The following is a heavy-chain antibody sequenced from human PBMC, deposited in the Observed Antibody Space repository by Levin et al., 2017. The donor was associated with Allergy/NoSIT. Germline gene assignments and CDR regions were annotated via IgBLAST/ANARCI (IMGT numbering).Heavy chain of an antibody. CDR2: IYYSGTT. D-gene: IGHD3-10*01. Sequence: PSETLSLTCTVSGGSFSSSNYYWGWIRQPPGKGLEWIGSIYYSGTTYYNPSLKSRVSMSVDTSKNQFSLKLSSVTAADTAVYYCARHERVYYFGSGSYYSLMNWFDPWGQGTLVTVSS. V-gene: IGHV4-39*01. J-gene: IGHJ5*02. CDR3: ARHERVYYFGSGSYYSLMNWFDP. CDR1: GGSFSSSNYY.